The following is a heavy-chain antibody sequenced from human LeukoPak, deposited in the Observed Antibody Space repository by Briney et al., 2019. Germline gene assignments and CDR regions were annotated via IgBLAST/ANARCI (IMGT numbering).Heavy chain of an antibody. CDR2: IYYSGST. J-gene: IGHJ4*02. CDR1: GGSISSSSYY. D-gene: IGHD1-26*01. Sequence: SETLSLTCTVSGGSISSSSYYWGWIRQPPGKGLEWIGSIYYSGSTFYNPSHKSRVTISVDTSNNQFSLKLSSVTAADTAVYYCARHVGSENYPRYFDYWGQGTLVTVSS. V-gene: IGHV4-39*01. CDR3: ARHVGSENYPRYFDY.